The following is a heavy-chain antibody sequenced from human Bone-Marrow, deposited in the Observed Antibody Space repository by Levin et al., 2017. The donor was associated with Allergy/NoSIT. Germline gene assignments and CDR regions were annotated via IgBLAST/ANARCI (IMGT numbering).Heavy chain of an antibody. CDR2: VHGSGSA. CDR1: GASISSHW. D-gene: IGHD3-9*01. V-gene: IGHV4-59*08. Sequence: ESLKISCTVSGASISSHWWSWIRQPPGKGLEWIGYVHGSGSANFSPSLKSRVTMSVDASKSQFSLKLASLTAADTALYYCARQANDWPYYFDYWGQGTLVTVSS. J-gene: IGHJ4*02. CDR3: ARQANDWPYYFDY.